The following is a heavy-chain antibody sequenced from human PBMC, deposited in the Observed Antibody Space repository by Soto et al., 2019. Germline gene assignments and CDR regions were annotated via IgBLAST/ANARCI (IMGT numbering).Heavy chain of an antibody. CDR1: GYTFTGYD. V-gene: IGHV1-2*04. CDR3: ARGWYYGSGSHSYGMDV. J-gene: IGHJ6*02. CDR2: INPNSGGT. Sequence: ASVKVSCKASGYTFTGYDMHWVRQAPGQGLEWMGWINPNSGGTNYAQKFQGWVTLTRDTSISTAYMELSRLRSDDTAVYYCARGWYYGSGSHSYGMDVWGQGTTVTVSS. D-gene: IGHD3-10*01.